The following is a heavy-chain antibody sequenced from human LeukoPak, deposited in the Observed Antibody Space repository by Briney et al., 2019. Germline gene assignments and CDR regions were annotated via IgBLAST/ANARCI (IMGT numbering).Heavy chain of an antibody. J-gene: IGHJ2*01. Sequence: GGSLRLSCAASGFTFSSYAMSWVRQAPGKGLEWVSAISGSGDTTYYTDSVKGRFSISRDNSKNTLYLQMNSLRAEDTAVYYCARHYLSSGWYGYFDLWGRGTLVTVSS. CDR1: GFTFSSYA. D-gene: IGHD6-19*01. CDR2: ISGSGDTT. CDR3: ARHYLSSGWYGYFDL. V-gene: IGHV3-23*01.